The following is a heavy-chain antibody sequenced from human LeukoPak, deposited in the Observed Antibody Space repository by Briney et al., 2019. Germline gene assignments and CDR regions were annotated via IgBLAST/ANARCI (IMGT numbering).Heavy chain of an antibody. J-gene: IGHJ4*01. CDR3: ARPVGITNRVMEDY. D-gene: IGHD2-8*01. V-gene: IGHV3-74*01. Sequence: GGSLRLSCAASGFTLSSNWMHWVRQAPGKGLVWVSRINSDGSSTSYADSVKGRFTISRDNAKNTLYLQMNSLRAEDTAVYYCARPVGITNRVMEDYWGHGTLVTVSS. CDR2: INSDGSST. CDR1: GFTLSSNW.